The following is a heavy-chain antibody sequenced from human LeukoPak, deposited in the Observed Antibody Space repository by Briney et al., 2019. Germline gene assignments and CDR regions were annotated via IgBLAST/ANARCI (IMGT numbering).Heavy chain of an antibody. J-gene: IGHJ4*02. Sequence: GGSLKLSCAASGFTFSSAWMHWVRQAPGTGLVWVSRITDDATTTYADSVRGRFTISRDNAKNILYLQMNSLRAEDTAVYYCVRDRVGPDYWGQGTLVTVSS. V-gene: IGHV3-74*03. CDR1: GFTFSSAW. CDR2: ITDDATT. D-gene: IGHD1-26*01. CDR3: VRDRVGPDY.